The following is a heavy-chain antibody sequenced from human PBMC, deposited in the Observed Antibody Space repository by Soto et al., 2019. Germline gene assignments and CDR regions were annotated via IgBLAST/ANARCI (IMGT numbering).Heavy chain of an antibody. D-gene: IGHD4-17*01. CDR3: GGAWGYGARHYDAFDI. CDR1: GGTFSSYA. CDR2: IIPIFGTA. J-gene: IGHJ3*02. V-gene: IGHV1-69*01. Sequence: QVQLVQSGAEVKKPGSSVKVSCKASGGTFSSYAISWVRQAPGQGLEWMGGIIPIFGTANYAQKFQGRVTITADESTSTAYMELSSLGSEDTAVYYWGGAWGYGARHYDAFDIWGQGTMVTVSS.